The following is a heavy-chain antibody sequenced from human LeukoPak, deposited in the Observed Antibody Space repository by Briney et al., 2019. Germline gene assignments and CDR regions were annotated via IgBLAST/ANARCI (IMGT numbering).Heavy chain of an antibody. CDR2: IIPIFGTA. CDR1: GGTFSSYA. V-gene: IGHV1-69*01. J-gene: IGHJ6*02. CDR3: ARANIRDGYNGLLHNYYYYGMDV. D-gene: IGHD5-24*01. Sequence: SVKVSCKASGGTFSSYAISWVRQAPGQGLEWMGGIIPIFGTANYAQKFQGRVTITADEPTSTAYMELSSLRSEDTAVYYCARANIRDGYNGLLHNYYYYGMDVWGQGTTVTVSS.